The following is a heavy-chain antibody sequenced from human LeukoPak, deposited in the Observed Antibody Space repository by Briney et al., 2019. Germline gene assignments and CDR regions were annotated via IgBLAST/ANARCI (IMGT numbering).Heavy chain of an antibody. D-gene: IGHD6-13*01. J-gene: IGHJ4*02. V-gene: IGHV3-30-3*01. CDR3: ARGRGIAAAFDY. CDR2: ISHDGNNK. CDR1: GFTFSSYA. Sequence: GGSLRLSCAASGFTFSSYAMYWVRQAPGKGLEWVAVISHDGNNKNYADSVKGRFTISRDNSENTLYLQMNSLRSNDTAMYYCARGRGIAAAFDYWGQGTLVTVSS.